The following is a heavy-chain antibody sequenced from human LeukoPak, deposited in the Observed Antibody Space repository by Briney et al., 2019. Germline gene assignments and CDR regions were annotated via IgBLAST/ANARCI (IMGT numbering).Heavy chain of an antibody. J-gene: IGHJ4*02. CDR3: ATEAFMDLYRDY. Sequence: PGGSLRLSCAASGFSFTNARMNWVRQAPGKGLEWVGRIRSTTHGGTTDFAVSVKGRFTISRDDSRDTLYLQMNSLKIEDTALYYCATEAFMDLYRDYWGQGTLVTVSS. CDR2: IRSTTHGGTT. CDR1: GFSFTNAR. D-gene: IGHD3/OR15-3a*01. V-gene: IGHV3-15*07.